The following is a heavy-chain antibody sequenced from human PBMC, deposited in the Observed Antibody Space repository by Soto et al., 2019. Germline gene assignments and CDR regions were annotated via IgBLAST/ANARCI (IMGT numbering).Heavy chain of an antibody. V-gene: IGHV1-69*13. Sequence: SVKVSCKASGGTFSSYAISWVRQAPGQGLEWMGGIIPIFGTANYAQKFQGRVTITADESTSTAYMELSSLRSEDTAVYYCARTLRYYDFWSGYYPHYYFDYWGQGTLVTVSS. CDR3: ARTLRYYDFWSGYYPHYYFDY. D-gene: IGHD3-3*01. CDR1: GGTFSSYA. J-gene: IGHJ4*02. CDR2: IIPIFGTA.